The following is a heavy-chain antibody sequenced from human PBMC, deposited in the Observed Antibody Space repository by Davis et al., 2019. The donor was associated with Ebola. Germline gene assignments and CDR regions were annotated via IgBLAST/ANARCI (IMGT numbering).Heavy chain of an antibody. CDR3: ARASIAVAGN. J-gene: IGHJ4*02. CDR1: GFSFSSTW. D-gene: IGHD6-19*01. CDR2: INSGSST. V-gene: IGHV3-66*01. Sequence: GESLKISCAASGFSFSSTWMHWVRQAPGKGLEWVSVINSGSSTYYADSVKGRFTISRDNSKNTLYLQMNSLRVEDTAVYYCARASIAVAGNWGQGTLVTVSS.